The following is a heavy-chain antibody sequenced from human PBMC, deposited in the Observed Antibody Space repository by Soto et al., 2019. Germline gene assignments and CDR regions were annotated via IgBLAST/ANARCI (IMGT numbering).Heavy chain of an antibody. V-gene: IGHV3-33*01. Sequence: GGSLRLSCAASGFTFSSYGMHWVRQAPGKGLEWVAVIWYDGSNKYYADSVKGRFTISRDNSKNTLYLQMNSLRAEDTAVYYCARGSASFAGFNGIWGQGTMVTVSS. CDR3: ARGSASFAGFNGI. CDR1: GFTFSSYG. CDR2: IWYDGSNK. D-gene: IGHD2-8*01. J-gene: IGHJ3*02.